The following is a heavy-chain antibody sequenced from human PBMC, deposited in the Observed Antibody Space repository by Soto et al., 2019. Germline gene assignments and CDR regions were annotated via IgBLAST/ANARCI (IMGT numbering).Heavy chain of an antibody. CDR1: GGSVNGYY. J-gene: IGHJ4*02. CDR3: ARSTVSGTPFDS. V-gene: IGHV4-34*04. Sequence: SETLSLTCAVCGGSVNGYYWNWIRQPPGKGLERIGAIYYVGSTYHNPSLKSRATISVDTSKSQLSLKLVAGSAADTAVYYCARSTVSGTPFDSRGRRILVTVSS. CDR2: IYYVGST. D-gene: IGHD6-19*01.